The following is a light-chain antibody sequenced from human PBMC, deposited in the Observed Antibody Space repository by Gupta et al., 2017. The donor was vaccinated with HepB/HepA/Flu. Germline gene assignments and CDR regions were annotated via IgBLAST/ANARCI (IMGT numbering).Light chain of an antibody. V-gene: IGKV1-39*01. CDR1: QSISGH. CDR2: AAS. J-gene: IGKJ5*01. CDR3: QQRYGTRT. Sequence: IQMTQSPPSLSASVGDRVSCSCLASQSISGHWNWYQQKPGKAPKLLSYAASRLQSGVPSRGSGSGSGTEFTLTSRRLRPEDFATYYWQQRYGTRTFGQGTRLEIK.